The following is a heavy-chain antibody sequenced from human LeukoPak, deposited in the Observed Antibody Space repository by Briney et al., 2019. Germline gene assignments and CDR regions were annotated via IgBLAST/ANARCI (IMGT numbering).Heavy chain of an antibody. J-gene: IGHJ3*02. D-gene: IGHD4-23*01. CDR2: ISSSGSTI. CDR3: AREPLNSGLDAFDI. V-gene: IGHV3-48*03. Sequence: GGSLRLSCAASEFTFSSYEMNWVRQAPEKGLEWVSYISSSGSTINYADSVKGRFTISRDNAKNSLYLQMNSLRAEDTAVYYCAREPLNSGLDAFDIWGQGTMVTVSS. CDR1: EFTFSSYE.